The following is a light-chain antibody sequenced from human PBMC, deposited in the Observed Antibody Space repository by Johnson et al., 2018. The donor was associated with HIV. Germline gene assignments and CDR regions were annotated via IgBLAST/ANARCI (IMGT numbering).Light chain of an antibody. J-gene: IGLJ1*01. CDR2: DNN. Sequence: QSVLTQPPSVSAAPGQKVTISCSGSSSNIGNNYVSWYQQLPGTAPKLLIYDNNKRPSGIPDRFSGSKSGTSATLGITGLQTGDEADYYCGTWDSRLSGYVFGTGTMVTVL. CDR3: GTWDSRLSGYV. CDR1: SSNIGNNY. V-gene: IGLV1-51*01.